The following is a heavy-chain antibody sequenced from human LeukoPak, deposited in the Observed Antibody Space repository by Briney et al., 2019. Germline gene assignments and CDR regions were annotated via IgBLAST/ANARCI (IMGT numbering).Heavy chain of an antibody. CDR3: AREVAGEINYFYYYYGMDV. D-gene: IGHD6-19*01. CDR2: IYIGGST. Sequence: GRSLRLSCAASGFTVSSTYMSWVRQDPGKGLEWVSVIYIGGSTSYADSVKGRFTISRDNSKTTLYLQMNSLRAEDTAVYYCAREVAGEINYFYYYYGMDVWGQGTTVSVSS. J-gene: IGHJ6*02. V-gene: IGHV3-53*01. CDR1: GFTVSSTY.